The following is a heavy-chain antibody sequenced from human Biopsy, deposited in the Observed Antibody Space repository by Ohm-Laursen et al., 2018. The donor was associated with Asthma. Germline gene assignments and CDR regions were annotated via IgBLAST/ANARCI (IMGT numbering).Heavy chain of an antibody. CDR1: GFVFRSHA. J-gene: IGHJ4*02. V-gene: IGHV3-30*18. D-gene: IGHD3-10*01. CDR3: AKDERLYYGSDSKYMQPVPLGD. CDR2: VSYDGGVA. Sequence: SLRLSCAASGFVFRSHAMHWVRQAPGKGLEWVAVVSYDGGVAHYADSVKGRFTISRDKSENTLYLQMNSLGAEDTAVYYCAKDERLYYGSDSKYMQPVPLGDWGQGTLVIVSA.